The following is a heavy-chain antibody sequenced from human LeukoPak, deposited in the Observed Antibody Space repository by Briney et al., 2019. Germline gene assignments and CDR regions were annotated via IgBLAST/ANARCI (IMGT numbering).Heavy chain of an antibody. CDR1: GYTFNNYG. Sequence: GASVKVSCKASGYTFNNYGIGWVRQAPGQGLEWMGWISTYNGNTNYAQKFQGRVTMTTDTSTRTAYMDLRSLRSDDTAVYFCARYAEFSIEEDGLKKYFFYYMDVRGKGTTVTISS. J-gene: IGHJ6*03. CDR3: ARYAEFSIEEDGLKKYFFYYMDV. D-gene: IGHD6-13*01. CDR2: ISTYNGNT. V-gene: IGHV1-18*01.